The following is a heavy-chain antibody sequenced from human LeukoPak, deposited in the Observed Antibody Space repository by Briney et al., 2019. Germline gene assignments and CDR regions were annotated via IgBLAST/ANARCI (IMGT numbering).Heavy chain of an antibody. J-gene: IGHJ5*02. CDR3: ARERYSSGSSCGFGP. Sequence: PSETLSLTCTVSGGSISSHYWNWIRQPPGKGLEWIGYIYYSGSTNYNPSLKSRVTISVDTSKNQFSLKLSSVTAADTAVYYCARERYSSGSSCGFGPWGQGTLVTVSS. D-gene: IGHD6-19*01. CDR1: GGSISSHY. CDR2: IYYSGST. V-gene: IGHV4-59*11.